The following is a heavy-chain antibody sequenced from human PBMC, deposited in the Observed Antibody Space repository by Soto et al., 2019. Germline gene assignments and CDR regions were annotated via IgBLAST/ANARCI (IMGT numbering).Heavy chain of an antibody. CDR1: GGSISSGSYY. J-gene: IGHJ6*02. CDR3: AILGRSLRYFDWFDYYYGMDV. V-gene: IGHV4-30-4*01. CDR2: IYYSGST. Sequence: TLSVTCTFSGGSISSGSYYWSGLRQPPGNGLEWIGYIYYSGSTYYNPSLKSRVTISVDTSKNQFSLTLSSVTAADTAVYYCAILGRSLRYFDWFDYYYGMDVWGQGTTFSVSS. D-gene: IGHD3-9*01.